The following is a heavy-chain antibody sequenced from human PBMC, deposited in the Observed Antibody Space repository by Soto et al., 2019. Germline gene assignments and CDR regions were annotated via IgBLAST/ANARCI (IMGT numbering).Heavy chain of an antibody. Sequence: QVQLVQSGAEVKKPGSSVKVSCKASGGTFRSYSISWVRQAPGQGLEWMGGSIPIFDITNYAQKFQGRVTITADDSTSTAYMELSSLGSDDTAVYYCARPDEGGYSSNHHYYYALDVWGQGTTVTV. CDR2: SIPIFDIT. CDR3: ARPDEGGYSSNHHYYYALDV. CDR1: GGTFRSYS. D-gene: IGHD3-22*01. J-gene: IGHJ6*02. V-gene: IGHV1-69*01.